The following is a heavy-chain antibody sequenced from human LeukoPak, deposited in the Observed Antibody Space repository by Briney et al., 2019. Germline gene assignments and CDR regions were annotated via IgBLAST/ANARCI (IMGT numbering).Heavy chain of an antibody. CDR2: IYSGGST. V-gene: IGHV3-66*01. D-gene: IGHD4-23*01. J-gene: IGHJ4*02. Sequence: GGSLRLSCAASKFTVSSRYMSWVRQAPGKGLEWVSVIYSGGSTHYADSVKGRFTISRDNSKNTLYLQMNSLRAEDTAVYYCASLYYGGNNFDYWGQGTLVTVSS. CDR3: ASLYYGGNNFDY. CDR1: KFTVSSRY.